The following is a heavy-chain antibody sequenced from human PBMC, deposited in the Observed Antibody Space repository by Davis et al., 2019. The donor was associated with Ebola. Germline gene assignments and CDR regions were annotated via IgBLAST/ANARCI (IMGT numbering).Heavy chain of an antibody. CDR1: GGSISSSSYY. J-gene: IGHJ4*02. CDR3: AKVGTGGY. D-gene: IGHD6-13*01. V-gene: IGHV4-39*07. Sequence: SETLSLTCTVSGGSISSSSYYWGWIRQPPGKGLEWIGSIYYSGSTYYNPSLKSRVTISVDTSKNQFSLKLSSVTAVDTAVYYCAKVGTGGYWGQGTLVTVSS. CDR2: IYYSGST.